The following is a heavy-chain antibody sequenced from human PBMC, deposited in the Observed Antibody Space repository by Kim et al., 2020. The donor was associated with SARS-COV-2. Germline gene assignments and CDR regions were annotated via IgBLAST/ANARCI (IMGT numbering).Heavy chain of an antibody. CDR3: ARQGYSSSWYARWFDP. CDR2: IYYSGST. Sequence: SETLSLTCTVSGGSISSSSYYWGWIRQPPGKGLEWIGSIYYSGSTYYNPSLKSRVTISVDTSKNQFSLKLSSVTAADTAVYYCARQGYSSSWYARWFDPWGQGTLVTVSS. CDR1: GGSISSSSYY. J-gene: IGHJ5*02. D-gene: IGHD6-13*01. V-gene: IGHV4-39*01.